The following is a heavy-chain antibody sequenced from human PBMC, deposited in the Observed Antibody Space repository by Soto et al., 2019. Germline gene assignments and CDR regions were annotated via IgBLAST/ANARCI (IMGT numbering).Heavy chain of an antibody. Sequence: HPGGSLRLSCAASGLTVSSNYMSWVRQAPGKGLEWVSVIYSGGSTYYADSVKGRFTISRDNSKNTLYLQMNSLRAEDTAVYYCASSGGPYGGQLGYWGQGTLVTVSS. CDR2: IYSGGST. CDR1: GLTVSSNY. V-gene: IGHV3-53*01. CDR3: ASSGGPYGGQLGY. J-gene: IGHJ4*02. D-gene: IGHD3-10*01.